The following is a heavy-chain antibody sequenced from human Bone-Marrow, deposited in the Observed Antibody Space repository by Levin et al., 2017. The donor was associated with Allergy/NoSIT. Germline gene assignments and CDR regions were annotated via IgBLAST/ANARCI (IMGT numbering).Heavy chain of an antibody. J-gene: IGHJ4*02. Sequence: GESLKISCAASGFTFSSYAMHWVRQAPGKGLEWVAVISYDGSNKYYADSVKGRFTISRDNSKNTLYLQMNSLRAEDTAVYYCARDSDTMVEIDYWGQGTLVTVSS. CDR1: GFTFSSYA. CDR2: ISYDGSNK. V-gene: IGHV3-30-3*01. CDR3: ARDSDTMVEIDY. D-gene: IGHD3-10*01.